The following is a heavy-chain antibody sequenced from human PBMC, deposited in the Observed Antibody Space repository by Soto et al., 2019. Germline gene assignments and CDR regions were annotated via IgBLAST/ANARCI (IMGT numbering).Heavy chain of an antibody. CDR2: IRSKAYGGTT. J-gene: IGHJ4*02. V-gene: IGHV3-49*04. CDR1: GCTFGDYT. D-gene: IGHD6-25*01. CDR3: TSDLRLQGGYFDY. Sequence: RSLRRSCTAAGCTFGDYTMSWVRQAPGKGVEWVRFIRSKAYGGTTEYAASVKCRFTISRDDSKSSAYLQMNSLKTDDPAVYYCTSDLRLQGGYFDYWGKGPLVTAAS.